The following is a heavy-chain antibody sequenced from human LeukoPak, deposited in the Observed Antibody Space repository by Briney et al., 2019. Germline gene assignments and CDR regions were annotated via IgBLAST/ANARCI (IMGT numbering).Heavy chain of an antibody. V-gene: IGHV3-11*04. Sequence: GGSLRLSCAASGFTFSDYYMSWIRQAPGKGLEWVSYISSSGSTIYYADSVKGRFTISRDNAKNSLYLQMNSLRAEDTAVYYCARVDVVIATDLDVWGKGTTVTVSS. CDR2: ISSSGSTI. J-gene: IGHJ6*04. CDR1: GFTFSDYY. CDR3: ARVDVVIATDLDV. D-gene: IGHD2-21*01.